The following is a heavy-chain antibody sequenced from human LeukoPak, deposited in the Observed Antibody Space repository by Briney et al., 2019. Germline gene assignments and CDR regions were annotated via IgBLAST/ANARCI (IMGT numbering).Heavy chain of an antibody. CDR2: IYHSGST. J-gene: IGHJ6*02. D-gene: IGHD2-8*01. CDR1: GGSFSGYY. CDR3: ARGPVSPKDYYYYYGMDV. V-gene: IGHV4-34*01. Sequence: SETLSLTCAVYGGSFSGYYWSWNRQPRGKGLEWIGYIYHSGSTYYNPSLKSRVTISVDRSKNQFSLKLSSVTAADTAVYYCARGPVSPKDYYYYYGMDVWGQGTTVTVSS.